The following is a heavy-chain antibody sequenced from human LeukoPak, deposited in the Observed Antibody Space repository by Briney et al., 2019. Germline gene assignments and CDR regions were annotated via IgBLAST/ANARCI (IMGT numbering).Heavy chain of an antibody. J-gene: IGHJ6*02. V-gene: IGHV3-74*01. CDR1: GFNFRKTW. D-gene: IGHD4-17*01. Sequence: PGGSLRLSCSGSGFNFRKTWMQWVRQAPGKGLVWVSQINDDGKTTGYADSVKGRFTVSRDNGKNTLYLHMKSLRAEDTAVYYCARDVSYGRMDVWGQGTTVIVSS. CDR2: INDDGKTT. CDR3: ARDVSYGRMDV.